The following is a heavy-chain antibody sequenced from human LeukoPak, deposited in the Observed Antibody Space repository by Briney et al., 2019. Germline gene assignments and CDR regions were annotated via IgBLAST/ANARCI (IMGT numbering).Heavy chain of an antibody. Sequence: GGALRLSCAAPGFTFIHYSMTLVRHAPGKGLEWVSTISNYGSGTYYADSAKGRFTIYRDNSKNTLYLQMNSLRAEDTAVYYCGKDRGYYFDSWGQGTLATVSS. D-gene: IGHD3-10*01. CDR3: GKDRGYYFDS. V-gene: IGHV3-23*01. CDR2: ISNYGSGT. CDR1: GFTFIHYS. J-gene: IGHJ4*02.